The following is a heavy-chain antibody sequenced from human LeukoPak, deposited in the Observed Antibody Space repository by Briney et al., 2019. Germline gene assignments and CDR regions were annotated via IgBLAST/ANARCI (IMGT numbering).Heavy chain of an antibody. CDR2: IYSGGST. J-gene: IGHJ4*02. CDR1: GFTVSSNY. V-gene: IGHV3-66*01. D-gene: IGHD3-10*01. CDR3: ARALWFGESRLYYSDY. Sequence: PGGSLRLSCAASGFTVSSNYMSWVRQAPGKGLEWVSVIYSGGSTYYADSVKGRFTISRDNSKNTLYLQMNSLRAEDTAVYYCARALWFGESRLYYSDYWGQGTLVTVSS.